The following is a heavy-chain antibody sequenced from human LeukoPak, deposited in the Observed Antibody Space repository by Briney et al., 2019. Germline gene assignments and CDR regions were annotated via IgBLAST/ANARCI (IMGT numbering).Heavy chain of an antibody. Sequence: SQALSLTCAVSGGSISSGGYSWSWIRQPPGKGLEWIGYIYHSGSTYYNPSLKSRVTISVDRSKNQFSLKLSSVTAADTAVYYCARGGYSGYDYDAFDIWGQGTMVTVSS. J-gene: IGHJ3*02. CDR3: ARGGYSGYDYDAFDI. D-gene: IGHD5-12*01. V-gene: IGHV4-30-2*01. CDR2: IYHSGST. CDR1: GGSISSGGYS.